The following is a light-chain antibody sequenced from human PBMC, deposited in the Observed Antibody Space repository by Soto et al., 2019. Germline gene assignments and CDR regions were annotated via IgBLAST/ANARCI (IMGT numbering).Light chain of an antibody. Sequence: EIVLTQSPATLSLSPGERATLSCRASQSVSSYLAWYQQKPGQAPRLLIYDASNRATGIPDRFSGSGSGTDFTLTISSREPEDCAVYYCQQRSNWPALTFCGGTKVEIK. V-gene: IGKV3-11*01. CDR3: QQRSNWPALT. J-gene: IGKJ4*01. CDR2: DAS. CDR1: QSVSSY.